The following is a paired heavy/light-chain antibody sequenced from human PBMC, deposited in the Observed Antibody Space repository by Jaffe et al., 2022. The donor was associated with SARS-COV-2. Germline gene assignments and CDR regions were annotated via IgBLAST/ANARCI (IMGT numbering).Light chain of an antibody. V-gene: IGLV2-14*03. J-gene: IGLJ1*01. Sequence: QSALTQPASVSGSPGQSITISCTGTSSDVGGYHYVSWYQQHPGKAPKLLIYDVTYRPSGVSNRFSGSKSGNTASLTISGLQAEDEADYYCSSYTSTSTLDVFGTGTKVTVL. CDR3: SSYTSTSTLDV. CDR2: DVT. CDR1: SSDVGGYHY.
Heavy chain of an antibody. D-gene: IGHD2-21*01. J-gene: IGHJ6*03. Sequence: QVQLVESGGGLVKPGGSLRLSCAASGFTFSDYYMSWIRQAPGKGLEWVAYISRSGITTYYADSVKGRFTISRDDAKKSLYLQMNSLRVEDTAVYYCARYCSGDFCYRTIRDLAVGDTHMIWDYYYMDVWGEGTTVTVSS. CDR3: ARYCSGDFCYRTIRDLAVGDTHMIWDYYYMDV. CDR1: GFTFSDYY. V-gene: IGHV3-11*01. CDR2: ISRSGITT.